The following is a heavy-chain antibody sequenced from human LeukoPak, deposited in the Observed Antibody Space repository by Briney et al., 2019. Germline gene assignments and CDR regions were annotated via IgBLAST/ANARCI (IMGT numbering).Heavy chain of an antibody. CDR1: GFTFNSYT. V-gene: IGHV3-23*01. CDR3: AKDHRSYSGKYYGFEY. D-gene: IGHD1-26*01. J-gene: IGHJ4*02. CDR2: ISGSGCGSNT. Sequence: GGSLRLSCAASGFTFNSYTMNWVRQAPGKGLEWVSPISGSGCGSNTYYADSVKGRFTISRDNSKNTLYLQMNSLRAEDTAVYSCAKDHRSYSGKYYGFEYWGQGTLVSVSS.